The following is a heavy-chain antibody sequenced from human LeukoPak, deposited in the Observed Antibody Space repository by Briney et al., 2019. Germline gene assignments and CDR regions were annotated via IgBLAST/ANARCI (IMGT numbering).Heavy chain of an antibody. D-gene: IGHD2-15*01. J-gene: IGHJ4*02. CDR1: GFTVSSNY. CDR3: ARLYCSGGSCYQPFDY. Sequence: GGSLRLSCAASGFTVSSNYMIWVRQAPGKGLECVSLIYSSGNTYYTDSVKGRFTISRDNFKNTLYLQMNSLRAEDTAVYYCARLYCSGGSCYQPFDYWGQGTLVTVSS. CDR2: IYSSGNT. V-gene: IGHV3-66*01.